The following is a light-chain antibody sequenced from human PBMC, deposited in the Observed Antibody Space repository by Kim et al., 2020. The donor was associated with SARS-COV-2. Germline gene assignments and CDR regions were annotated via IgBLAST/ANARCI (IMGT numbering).Light chain of an antibody. CDR3: GTWDNSLGVVV. Sequence: QSVLTQPPSVSAAPGQRVTISCSGSSSNIGNNFVSWYQQFSGTAPKLLIYDNNKRPSGIPDRFSGSKSGTSATLDITGLQTGDEADYYCGTWDNSLGVVVFGGGTQLTVL. V-gene: IGLV1-51*01. CDR1: SSNIGNNF. CDR2: DNN. J-gene: IGLJ2*01.